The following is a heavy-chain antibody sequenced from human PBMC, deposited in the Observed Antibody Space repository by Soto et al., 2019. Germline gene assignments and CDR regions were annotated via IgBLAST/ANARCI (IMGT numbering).Heavy chain of an antibody. J-gene: IGHJ4*02. Sequence: QLQLVQSGAEARKPGASVKVSCKTSGYTFTGYYLNWVRQAPGRGLGWVGWINPKTGDTNNAQKFPGRVTKTTDTANSSGYMELSGLKSDDTAVYYCVTGDHLVRWGQGTRVTVSS. D-gene: IGHD6-6*01. V-gene: IGHV1-2*02. CDR1: GYTFTGYY. CDR2: INPKTGDT. CDR3: VTGDHLVR.